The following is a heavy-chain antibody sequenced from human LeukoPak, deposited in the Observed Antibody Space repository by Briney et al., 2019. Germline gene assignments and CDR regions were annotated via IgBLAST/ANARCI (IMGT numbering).Heavy chain of an antibody. V-gene: IGHV4-39*07. CDR2: IYDSGST. Sequence: SETLSLTCTVSGGSIRSSYYYWGWIRQPPGKGLEWIGSIYDSGSTYYNPSLKSRVTISVDTSKNQISLKLSSVTAADTAVYYCARDRRYYDSSDFLRGDFDYWGQGTLVTVSS. D-gene: IGHD3-22*01. J-gene: IGHJ4*02. CDR1: GGSIRSSYYY. CDR3: ARDRRYYDSSDFLRGDFDY.